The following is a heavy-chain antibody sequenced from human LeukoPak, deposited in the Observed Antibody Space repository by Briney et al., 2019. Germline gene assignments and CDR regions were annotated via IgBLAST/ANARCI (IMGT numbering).Heavy chain of an antibody. CDR1: GGSFSGYY. CDR2: INHSGST. V-gene: IGHV4-34*01. J-gene: IGHJ6*02. D-gene: IGHD4-17*01. Sequence: SETLSLTCAVYGGSFSGYYWSWIRQPPGKGLEWIGEINHSGSTNYNPSLKSRVTISVGTSKNQFSLKLSSVTAADTAVYYCARDWYGDYGSNYYGMDVWGQGTTVTVSS. CDR3: ARDWYGDYGSNYYGMDV.